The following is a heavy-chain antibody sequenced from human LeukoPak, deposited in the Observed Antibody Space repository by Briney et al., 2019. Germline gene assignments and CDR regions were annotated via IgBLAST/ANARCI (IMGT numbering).Heavy chain of an antibody. CDR3: ARPPFGVVIHDY. D-gene: IGHD3-3*01. J-gene: IGHJ4*02. V-gene: IGHV3-21*01. CDR2: ISSSSSYI. Sequence: GGSLRLSCAASGFTFSSYSMNWVRQAPGKGLEWVSSISSSSSYIYYADSVKGRFTISRDNAKNSLYLQMNSLRAEDTAVYYCARPPFGVVIHDYWGQGTLVTVSS. CDR1: GFTFSSYS.